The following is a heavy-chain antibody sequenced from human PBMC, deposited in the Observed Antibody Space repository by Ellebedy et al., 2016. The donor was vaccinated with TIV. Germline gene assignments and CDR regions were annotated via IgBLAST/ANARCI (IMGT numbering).Heavy chain of an antibody. CDR3: ARDKSPTMIALDF. D-gene: IGHD3-22*01. CDR1: GYTFTRYY. Sequence: SCKASGYTFTRYYMHWVRQAPDKGLEWVAVIWYDGDNKYYVDSVKGRFTISRDNSKNTLYLQMSSLRADDTAIYYCARDKSPTMIALDFWGQGTLVTVSS. V-gene: IGHV3-33*01. CDR2: IWYDGDNK. J-gene: IGHJ4*02.